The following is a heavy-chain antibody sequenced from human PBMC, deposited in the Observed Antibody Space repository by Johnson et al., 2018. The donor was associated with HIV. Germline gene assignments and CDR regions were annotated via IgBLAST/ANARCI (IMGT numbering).Heavy chain of an antibody. CDR3: AKDRVVIAAHDAFDI. V-gene: IGHV3-30-3*01. CDR1: GFTFSTYA. J-gene: IGHJ3*02. D-gene: IGHD2-21*01. CDR2: ISYDGSNK. Sequence: QVRLVESGGGVVQPGRSLRLSCAASGFTFSTYALHWVRQAPGKGMEWVAFISYDGSNKYYEDSVKGRFTISRDNSKNTLYLQMNSLRAEDTAVYYCAKDRVVIAAHDAFDIWGQGTMVTVSS.